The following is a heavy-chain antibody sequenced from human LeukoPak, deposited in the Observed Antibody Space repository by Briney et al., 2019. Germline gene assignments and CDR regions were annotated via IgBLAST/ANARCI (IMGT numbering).Heavy chain of an antibody. Sequence: GGSLRLSCAASGLTFSSYAMHWVRQAPGKGLEWVAVISYDGSNKYYADSVKGRFTISRDNSKNTLYLQMNSLRAEDTAVYYCARQYYGSGSYYNGLDYWGQGTLVTVSS. CDR3: ARQYYGSGSYYNGLDY. CDR2: ISYDGSNK. V-gene: IGHV3-30*04. J-gene: IGHJ4*02. CDR1: GLTFSSYA. D-gene: IGHD3-10*01.